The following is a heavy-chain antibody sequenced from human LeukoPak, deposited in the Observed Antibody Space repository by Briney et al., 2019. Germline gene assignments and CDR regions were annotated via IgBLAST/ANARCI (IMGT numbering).Heavy chain of an antibody. Sequence: GGSLRLSCVASGFPFSSYWMSWVRQAPGKGLEWVANIKQDGSQKYYVDSVKGRFTISRDNAKNSLYLQVNSLRAEDTAVYYCARVNYDFWSGYSPFDYWGQGTLVTVSS. J-gene: IGHJ4*02. D-gene: IGHD3-3*01. CDR3: ARVNYDFWSGYSPFDY. V-gene: IGHV3-7*01. CDR2: IKQDGSQK. CDR1: GFPFSSYW.